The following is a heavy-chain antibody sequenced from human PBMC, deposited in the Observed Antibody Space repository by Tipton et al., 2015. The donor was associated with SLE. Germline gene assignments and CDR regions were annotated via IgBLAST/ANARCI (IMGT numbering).Heavy chain of an antibody. V-gene: IGHV3-23*04. CDR1: GFTFNNYA. CDR3: AKGTTSGTVAY. Sequence: QLVQSGGGLVQPGGSLRLPCAASGFTFNNYALTWVRQAPGKGLEWVSVIGGTGEITYYADSVQGRFTVSRDNSKNTLYLQMNSLRGEDTAVYYCAKGTTSGTVAYWGQGTLVTVSS. J-gene: IGHJ4*02. D-gene: IGHD5-12*01. CDR2: IGGTGEIT.